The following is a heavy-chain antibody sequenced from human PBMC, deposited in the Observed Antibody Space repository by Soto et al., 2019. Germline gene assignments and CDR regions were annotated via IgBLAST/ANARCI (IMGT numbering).Heavy chain of an antibody. D-gene: IGHD2-15*01. Sequence: SETLSLTCTVSGASIKSRNYFWGWIRQPPGKGLEFVGSIHSSGGTYYNPSLKSRVTVSVDLSNSHFSLSLKSLTATDTAVYYCGRLAEAATGHADFDFWGQGTLVTVSS. CDR1: GASIKSRNYF. J-gene: IGHJ4*02. CDR2: IHSSGGT. V-gene: IGHV4-39*02. CDR3: GRLAEAATGHADFDF.